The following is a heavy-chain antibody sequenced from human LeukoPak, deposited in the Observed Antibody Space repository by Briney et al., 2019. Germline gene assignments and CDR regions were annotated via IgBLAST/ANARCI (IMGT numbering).Heavy chain of an antibody. Sequence: PSETLSLTCTVSGGSLSRYYWSWIRQPPGKGLEWIGYIYYSGSANYNPSLKSRVTISVDTSKNQFSLKLSSVTAADTAVYYCARRDGYNSFDYWGQGTLVTVSS. CDR2: IYYSGSA. J-gene: IGHJ4*02. V-gene: IGHV4-59*01. CDR1: GGSLSRYY. CDR3: ARRDGYNSFDY. D-gene: IGHD5-24*01.